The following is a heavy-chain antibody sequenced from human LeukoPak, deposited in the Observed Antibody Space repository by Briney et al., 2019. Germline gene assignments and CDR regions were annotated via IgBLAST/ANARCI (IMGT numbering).Heavy chain of an antibody. CDR3: ARDYIAYDPLDY. CDR1: GFPFSTHS. J-gene: IGHJ4*02. Sequence: GGSLRLSCAASGFPFSTHSLNWVRQAPGKGLEWVSSISSRSSSIYYADSVKGRFTISRDNAKNSLYLQMNSLRAEDTAVYWCARDYIAYDPLDYWGQGTLVTVSS. V-gene: IGHV3-21*01. D-gene: IGHD3-3*01. CDR2: ISSRSSSI.